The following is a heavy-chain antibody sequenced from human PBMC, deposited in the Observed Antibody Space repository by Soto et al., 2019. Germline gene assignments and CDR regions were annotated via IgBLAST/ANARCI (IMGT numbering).Heavy chain of an antibody. V-gene: IGHV3-33*01. CDR3: ARVLAAAGPTKDYYYYMDV. Sequence: QVQLVEAGGGVVQPGRSLRLSCAASGFTFSSYGMHWVRQAPGKGLEWGAVIWYDGSNKYYADSVKGRFTISRDNSKNTLYLQMNSLRAEDTAVYYCARVLAAAGPTKDYYYYMDVWGKGTTVTVSS. D-gene: IGHD6-13*01. J-gene: IGHJ6*03. CDR2: IWYDGSNK. CDR1: GFTFSSYG.